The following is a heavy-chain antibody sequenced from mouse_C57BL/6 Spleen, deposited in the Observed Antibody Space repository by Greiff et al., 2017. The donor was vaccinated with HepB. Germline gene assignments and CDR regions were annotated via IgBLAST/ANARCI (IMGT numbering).Heavy chain of an antibody. V-gene: IGHV14-2*01. D-gene: IGHD2-1*01. CDR1: GFNIKDYY. Sequence: VQLKESGAELVKPGASVKLSCTASGFNIKDYYMHWVKQRTEQGLEWIGRIDPEDGETKYAPKFQGKATITADTSSNTAYLQLSSLTSEDTAVYYCAPIYYGNYGYFDVWGTGTTVTVSS. CDR3: APIYYGNYGYFDV. CDR2: IDPEDGET. J-gene: IGHJ1*03.